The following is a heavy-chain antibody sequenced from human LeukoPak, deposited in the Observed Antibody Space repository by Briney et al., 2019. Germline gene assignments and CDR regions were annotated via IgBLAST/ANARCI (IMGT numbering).Heavy chain of an antibody. D-gene: IGHD1-26*01. CDR3: AKSYSGIAGDLNWFDP. Sequence: GASVKVSCKASGYTFTSYYMHWVRQAPGQGLEWMGIINPSGGSTSYAQKFQGRVTMTRDTSTSTVYMELSSLRSEDTAAYYCAKSYSGIAGDLNWFDPWGQGTLVTVSS. J-gene: IGHJ5*02. CDR2: INPSGGST. V-gene: IGHV1-46*01. CDR1: GYTFTSYY.